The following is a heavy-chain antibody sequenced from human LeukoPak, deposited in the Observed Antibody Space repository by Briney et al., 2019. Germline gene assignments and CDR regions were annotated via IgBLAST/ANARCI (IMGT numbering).Heavy chain of an antibody. J-gene: IGHJ6*03. CDR2: IYSGGST. D-gene: IGHD5-12*01. CDR1: GLTVSSNY. Sequence: GGSLRLSCAASGLTVSSNYMSWVRQAPGKGLEWVSVIYSGGSTYYADSVKGRFTISRDNSKNTLYLQMNSLRAEDTAVYYCARDLATIAHYYYYMDVWGKGTTVTVSS. CDR3: ARDLATIAHYYYYMDV. V-gene: IGHV3-66*02.